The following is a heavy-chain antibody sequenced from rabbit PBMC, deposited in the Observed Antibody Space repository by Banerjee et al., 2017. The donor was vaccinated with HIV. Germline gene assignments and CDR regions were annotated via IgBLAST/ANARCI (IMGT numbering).Heavy chain of an antibody. CDR1: GIDFSSYY. V-gene: IGHV1S45*01. CDR3: ATNHYTGDFNL. Sequence: QEQLEESGGDLVKPEGSLTLSCTASGIDFSSYYMCWVRQAPGKGLEWIGCIYTGSGNTYYASWAKGRFTISKTSSTTVTLQMTSLTAADTATYFCATNHYTGDFNLWGPGTLVTVS. D-gene: IGHD4-1*01. J-gene: IGHJ4*01. CDR2: IYTGSGNT.